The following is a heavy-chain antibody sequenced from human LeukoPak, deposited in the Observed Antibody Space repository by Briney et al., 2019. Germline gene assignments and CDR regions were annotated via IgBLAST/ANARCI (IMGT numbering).Heavy chain of an antibody. CDR1: GYTFTSYA. D-gene: IGHD5-18*01. CDR3: ARGPGRKWIQPGED. J-gene: IGHJ4*02. V-gene: IGHV7-4-1*02. CDR2: INTNTGNP. Sequence: ASVTVSCTASGYTFTSYAMNWVRQAPGQGLEWMGWINTNTGNPTYAQGFTGRFVFSLDTSVSTAYLQISSLKAEDTAVYYCARGPGRKWIQPGEDWGQGTLVTVSS.